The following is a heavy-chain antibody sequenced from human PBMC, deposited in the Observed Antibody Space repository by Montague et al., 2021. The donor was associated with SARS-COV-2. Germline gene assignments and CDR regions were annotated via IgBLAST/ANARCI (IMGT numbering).Heavy chain of an antibody. CDR1: GGSISSGSYY. D-gene: IGHD4-17*01. V-gene: IGHV4-61*01. CDR2: IYYSGST. CDR3: ARVGAYGDYPTPPTFDY. Sequence: SETLSLTCTVSGGSISSGSYYWSWIRQPPGKGLEWIGYIYYSGSTNYNPSLKSRVTISVDTSKNQFSLKLSSVTAADTAVYYCARVGAYGDYPTPPTFDYWGQGTLVTVSS. J-gene: IGHJ4*02.